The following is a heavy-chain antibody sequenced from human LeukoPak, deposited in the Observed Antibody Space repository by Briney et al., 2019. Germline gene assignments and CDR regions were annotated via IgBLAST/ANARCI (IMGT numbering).Heavy chain of an antibody. Sequence: SETLSLTCTVSGGSISSSSYYWGWIRQPPGKGLEWIGSIYYSGSTYYNPSLKSRVTISADTSKNQFSLKLSSVTAADTAVYYCVSPEFPAGRIDYWGQGTLVTVSS. CDR1: GGSISSSSYY. CDR3: VSPEFPAGRIDY. V-gene: IGHV4-39*01. J-gene: IGHJ4*02. CDR2: IYYSGST. D-gene: IGHD3-10*01.